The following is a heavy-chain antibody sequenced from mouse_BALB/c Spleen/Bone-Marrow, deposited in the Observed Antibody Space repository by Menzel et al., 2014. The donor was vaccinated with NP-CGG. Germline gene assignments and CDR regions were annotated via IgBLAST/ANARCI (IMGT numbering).Heavy chain of an antibody. CDR3: AAYYRYLAWFAY. J-gene: IGHJ3*01. D-gene: IGHD2-14*01. V-gene: IGHV14-3*02. CDR1: GFNIKDTY. Sequence: EVMLVESGAELVKPGASVKLSCTASGFNIKDTYMHWVKQRPEQGLEWIGRIDPANGNTKYDPKFQGKATITADTSSNTAYLQLSGLTSEDTAVYYCAAYYRYLAWFAYWGQGTLVTVSA. CDR2: IDPANGNT.